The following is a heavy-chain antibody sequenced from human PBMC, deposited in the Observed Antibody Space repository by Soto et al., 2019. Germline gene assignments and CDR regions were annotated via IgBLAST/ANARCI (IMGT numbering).Heavy chain of an antibody. CDR3: AKFSSSSYYASSGYH. V-gene: IGHV3-23*01. CDR1: GFTFSSYA. CDR2: ISGSGGTT. D-gene: IGHD3-22*01. J-gene: IGHJ4*02. Sequence: EVQLLESGGGLVQPGGSLRLSCAASGFTFSSYAMSWVRQAPGKGLEWVSAISGSGGTTYYADSVKGRFTISRDNSKNTLYLQMTSLRAEDTAVYYCAKFSSSSYYASSGYHWGQGTLVTVSS.